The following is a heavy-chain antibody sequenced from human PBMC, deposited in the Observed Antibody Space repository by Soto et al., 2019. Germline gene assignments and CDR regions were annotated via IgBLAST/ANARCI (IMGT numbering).Heavy chain of an antibody. CDR2: IDYSGGT. CDR1: GGSISSGGYY. Sequence: QVQLQESGPGLVKPSQTLSLTCTVSGGSISSGGYYWSWIRQHPGKGLEWIGYIDYSGGTYYTPSLKRRVTISVDTSKNQFSLKLSSVTAADTAVYYCARDSSGYYRADYYYGMDVWGQGTTVTVSS. D-gene: IGHD3-22*01. J-gene: IGHJ6*02. V-gene: IGHV4-31*03. CDR3: ARDSSGYYRADYYYGMDV.